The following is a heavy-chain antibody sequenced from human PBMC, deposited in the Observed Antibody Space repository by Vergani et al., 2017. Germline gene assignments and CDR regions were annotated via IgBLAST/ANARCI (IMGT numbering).Heavy chain of an antibody. CDR3: AREGGPHSI. CDR2: INTNNGDT. CDR1: GYTFNTYA. Sequence: QVLVVQSGSEFKKPGASVKVSCKTSGYTFNTYAICWVCQAPGQGLEWMGGINTNNGDTTYDQDFTGRFIFSLDTSASTAYLEINNLKPEDTAFYYCAREGGPHSIWGQGTLVTVSS. J-gene: IGHJ4*03. D-gene: IGHD2-21*01. V-gene: IGHV7-4-1*02.